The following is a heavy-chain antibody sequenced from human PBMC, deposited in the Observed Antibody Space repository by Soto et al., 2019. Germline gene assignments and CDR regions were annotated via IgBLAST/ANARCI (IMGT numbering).Heavy chain of an antibody. D-gene: IGHD6-6*01. CDR1: GGSISSGGYY. V-gene: IGHV4-31*03. CDR2: IYYSGST. Sequence: SETLSLTCTVSGGSISSGGYYWSWIRQHPGKGLEWIGYIYYSGSTYYNPSLKSRVTISVDTSKNQFSLKLSSVTAADTAVYYCARVDVRASPAFDIWGQGTMVTVSS. J-gene: IGHJ3*02. CDR3: ARVDVRASPAFDI.